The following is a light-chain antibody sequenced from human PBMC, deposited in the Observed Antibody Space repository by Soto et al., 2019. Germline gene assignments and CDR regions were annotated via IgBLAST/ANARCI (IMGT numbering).Light chain of an antibody. CDR3: SSYTSSSTYV. J-gene: IGLJ1*01. V-gene: IGLV1-40*01. Sequence: QSVLTQPPSVSGAPGQRVTISCTGSSSNIGPGYDVHWYQQLPGTAPKLLIYSNTNRPSGVPDRFSGSRSGTSASLAITGLQAEDEADYYCSSYTSSSTYVFGTGTKVTVL. CDR2: SNT. CDR1: SSNIGPGYD.